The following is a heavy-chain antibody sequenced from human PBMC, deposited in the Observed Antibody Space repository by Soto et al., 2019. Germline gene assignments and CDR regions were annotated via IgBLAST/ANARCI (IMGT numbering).Heavy chain of an antibody. CDR1: GYSFTSYW. D-gene: IGHD1-26*01. V-gene: IGHV5-10-1*01. CDR3: ARQGATAVLYNWFDP. Sequence: PGESLKTSCKGSGYSFTSYWISWVRQMPGKGLEWMGRIDPSDSYTNYSPSFQGHVTISADKSISTAYLQWSSLKASDTAMYYCARQGATAVLYNWFDPWGQGTLVTVSS. CDR2: IDPSDSYT. J-gene: IGHJ5*02.